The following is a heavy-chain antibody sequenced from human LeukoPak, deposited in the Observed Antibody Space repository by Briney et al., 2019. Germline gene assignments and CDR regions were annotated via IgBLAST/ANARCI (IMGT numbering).Heavy chain of an antibody. J-gene: IGHJ3*01. Sequence: ASVKVSCKACVCSFTSYYINWVRQAPGQGLEWMGRMNPYSGNRDFAQKFQGRVTMTRNTSRSTANMELSSLRSEDTAVYYFARGVFSGAFQVGAQGTMVTVSS. D-gene: IGHD2/OR15-2a*01. V-gene: IGHV1-8*01. CDR2: MNPYSGNR. CDR3: ARGVFSGAFQV. CDR1: VCSFTSYY.